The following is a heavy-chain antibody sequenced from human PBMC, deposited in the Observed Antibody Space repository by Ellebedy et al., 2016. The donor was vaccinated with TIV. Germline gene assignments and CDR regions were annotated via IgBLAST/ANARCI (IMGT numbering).Heavy chain of an antibody. Sequence: AASVKVSCKASGYTFTSYDINWLRQATGQGLEWMGWMNPNSGNTGYAQKFQVRVTMTRNTSISTAYMELGSLRFDDTAVYYCARLVWDSSGYADDNGMDVWGQGTTVTVSS. CDR3: ARLVWDSSGYADDNGMDV. CDR2: MNPNSGNT. D-gene: IGHD3-22*01. J-gene: IGHJ6*02. V-gene: IGHV1-8*01. CDR1: GYTFTSYD.